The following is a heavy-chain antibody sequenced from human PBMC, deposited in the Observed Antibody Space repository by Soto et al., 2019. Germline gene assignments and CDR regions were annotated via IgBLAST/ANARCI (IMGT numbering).Heavy chain of an antibody. CDR1: GGSISSSSYY. CDR2: IYYSGST. J-gene: IGHJ3*02. D-gene: IGHD6-13*01. Sequence: QLQLQESGPGLVKPSETLSLTCTVSGGSISSSSYYWGWIRQPPGKGLEWIGSIYYSGSTYYNPSLKSRVTISVDTSKNQFSLKLSSVTAADTAVYYCARHDLDSSYSSSWYVHDAFDIWGQGTMVTVSS. V-gene: IGHV4-39*01. CDR3: ARHDLDSSYSSSWYVHDAFDI.